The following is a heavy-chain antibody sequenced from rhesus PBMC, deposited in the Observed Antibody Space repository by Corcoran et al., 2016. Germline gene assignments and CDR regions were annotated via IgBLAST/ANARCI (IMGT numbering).Heavy chain of an antibody. CDR2: FYGSGGGT. J-gene: IGHJ6*01. D-gene: IGHD2-21*01. CDR1: GGSISDDYY. Sequence: QVQLQESGPGLVKPSETLSLTCAVSGGSISDDYYWSWIRQPPGKGLEWIGYFYGSGGGTNYNPSLKNRVTISIDTSKNQFSLKLSSVTAADTAVYYCAREYCTGSGCYAYYGLDSWGQGVVVTVSS. CDR3: AREYCTGSGCYAYYGLDS. V-gene: IGHV4-106*01.